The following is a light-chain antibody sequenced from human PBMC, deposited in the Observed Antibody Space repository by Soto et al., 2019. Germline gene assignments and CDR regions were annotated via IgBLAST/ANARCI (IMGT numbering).Light chain of an antibody. CDR3: QSQDRSLSASV. CDR2: EGT. Sequence: QSALTQPASVSASPGQSITIPCTGTSSDVGSYNLVSWFQQHPGKVPKLLIYEGTKRPSGLSDRFSGSKSGNTASLTITGLQAEDEAEYYCQSQDRSLSASVFGGGTKLTVL. V-gene: IGLV2-14*02. J-gene: IGLJ3*02. CDR1: SSDVGSYNL.